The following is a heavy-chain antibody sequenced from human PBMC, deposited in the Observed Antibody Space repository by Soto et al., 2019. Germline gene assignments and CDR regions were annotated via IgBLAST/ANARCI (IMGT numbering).Heavy chain of an antibody. Sequence: SETLSLTCAVYGGSFSDDASSSDWYWNWIRQSPGKGLEWIGEIDRSGRTKYNPSLKSRVSISVDTSKNQFSLKLSSVTAADTGVYYCATWGRGVLIQNWVDPWGQGTLVTVSS. CDR2: IDRSGRT. D-gene: IGHD3-10*01. CDR1: GGSFSDDASSSDWY. CDR3: ATWGRGVLIQNWVDP. V-gene: IGHV4-34*01. J-gene: IGHJ5*02.